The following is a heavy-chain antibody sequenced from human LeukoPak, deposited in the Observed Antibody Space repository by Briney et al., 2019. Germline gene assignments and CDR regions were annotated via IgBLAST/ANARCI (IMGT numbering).Heavy chain of an antibody. CDR1: GYSISSGYY. V-gene: IGHV4-38-2*02. J-gene: IGHJ6*03. Sequence: AETLSHTFTVAGYSISSGYYWGWIRQPPGKGLEWIGSIYHSGSTYYNPSLKSRVTISVDTSKNQFSLKLSSVTAADTAVYYCASQQLASENYYYYYFMDVWVKGTTVTVSS. D-gene: IGHD6-13*01. CDR3: ASQQLASENYYYYYFMDV. CDR2: IYHSGST.